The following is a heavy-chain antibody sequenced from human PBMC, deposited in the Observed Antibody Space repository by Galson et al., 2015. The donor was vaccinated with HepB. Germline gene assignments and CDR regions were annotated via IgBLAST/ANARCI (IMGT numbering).Heavy chain of an antibody. CDR1: GYSFTSYW. CDR3: ARQATYYYDSSGYTVDY. D-gene: IGHD3-22*01. J-gene: IGHJ4*02. Sequence: QSGAEVKKPGESLKISCKGSGYSFTSYWIGWVRQMPGKGLEWMGIIYPGDSDTRYSPSFQGQVTISADKSISTAYLQWSSLKASDTAMYYCARQATYYYDSSGYTVDYWGQGTLVTVSS. CDR2: IYPGDSDT. V-gene: IGHV5-51*01.